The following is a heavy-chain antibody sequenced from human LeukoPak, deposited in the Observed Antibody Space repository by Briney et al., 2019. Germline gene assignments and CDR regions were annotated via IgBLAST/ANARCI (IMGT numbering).Heavy chain of an antibody. J-gene: IGHJ4*02. CDR1: GITFGSCW. CDR2: INQDGSEK. Sequence: GGSLRLCSAASGITFGSCWRSGVGRGPGKGQEWVANINQDGSEKYYVDSVKGRFTISRDNAKNSLYLQMNSQRAEDTAVYYCAREPMVRGVITTCFDYWGQGTLVTVSS. V-gene: IGHV3-7*03. CDR3: AREPMVRGVITTCFDY. D-gene: IGHD3-10*01.